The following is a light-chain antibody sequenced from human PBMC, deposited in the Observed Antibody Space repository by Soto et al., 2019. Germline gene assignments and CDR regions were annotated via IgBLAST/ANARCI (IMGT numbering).Light chain of an antibody. J-gene: IGKJ1*01. CDR1: QSISSW. CDR3: QQYNSYWT. V-gene: IGKV1-5*01. Sequence: DIQMTQSPSTQSASVGDRVTTTCRASQSISSWLAWYQQKPGKAPKLLIYDASSLESGVPSRFSGSGSGTEFTLTISSLQPDDFATYYCQQYNSYWTFGQGTKVDIK. CDR2: DAS.